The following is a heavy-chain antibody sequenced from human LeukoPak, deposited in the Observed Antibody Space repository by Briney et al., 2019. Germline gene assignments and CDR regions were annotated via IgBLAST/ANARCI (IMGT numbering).Heavy chain of an antibody. CDR3: ARRRITMVRGVKNWFDP. V-gene: IGHV4-61*02. J-gene: IGHJ5*02. CDR1: GGSISSGSYY. Sequence: PSETLSLTCTVSGGSISSGSYYWSWIRQPAGKTLEWIGRIYTSGSTNYNPSLKSRVTISVDTSKNQFSLKLSSVTAADTAVYYCARRRITMVRGVKNWFDPWGQGTLVTVSS. CDR2: IYTSGST. D-gene: IGHD3-10*01.